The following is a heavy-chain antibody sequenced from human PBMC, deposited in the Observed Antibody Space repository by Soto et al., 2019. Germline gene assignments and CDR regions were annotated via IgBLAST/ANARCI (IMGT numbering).Heavy chain of an antibody. CDR1: GFTFTSSA. CDR3: AADATAWQQMVPSDY. V-gene: IGHV1-58*01. J-gene: IGHJ4*02. CDR2: IAVGSGYT. Sequence: SVKVSCKASGFTFTSSAFQWVRQARGQRLEWIGWIAVGSGYTNYPQRFQDRVTLTRDMSTATTYMELSRLTSEDTAIYYCAADATAWQQMVPSDYWGQGTLVTVSS. D-gene: IGHD2-8*01.